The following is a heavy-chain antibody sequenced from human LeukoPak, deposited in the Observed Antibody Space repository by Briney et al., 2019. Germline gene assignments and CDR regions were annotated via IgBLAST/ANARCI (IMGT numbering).Heavy chain of an antibody. J-gene: IGHJ4*02. CDR1: GGTFSSYA. V-gene: IGHV1-69*06. CDR2: IIPIFGTA. Sequence: SVKVSCKASGGTFSSYAISWVRQAPGQGLEWMGGIIPIFGTANYAQKFQGRVTITADKSTSTAYMELSSLRSEDTAVYYCARAHTAPDYFDYWGQGTLVTVSS. D-gene: IGHD5-18*01. CDR3: ARAHTAPDYFDY.